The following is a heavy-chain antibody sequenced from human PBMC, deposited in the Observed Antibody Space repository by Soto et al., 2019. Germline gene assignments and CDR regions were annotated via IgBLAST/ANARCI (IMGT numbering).Heavy chain of an antibody. CDR2: ISYDGSNK. CDR1: GFTFSSYG. D-gene: IGHD6-6*01. J-gene: IGHJ6*03. V-gene: IGHV3-30*18. CDR3: AKSEYSSSYYYYYYHMDV. Sequence: QVQLVESGGGVVQPGRSLRLSCAASGFTFSSYGMHWVRQAPGKGLEWVAVISYDGSNKYYADSVKGRFTISRDNSKNTLYLQMNSLRAEDTAVYYCAKSEYSSSYYYYYYHMDVWGKGTTVTVSS.